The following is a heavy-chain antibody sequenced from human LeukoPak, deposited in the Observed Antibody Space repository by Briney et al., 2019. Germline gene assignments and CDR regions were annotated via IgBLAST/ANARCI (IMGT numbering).Heavy chain of an antibody. CDR2: INPNSGGT. CDR1: GYTFTGYY. Sequence: GASVKVSCKASGYTFTGYYMHWVRQAPGQGLEWMGWINPNSGGTNHAQKFQGRVTMTRDTSISTAYMELSRLRSDDTAVYYCARDRSSTMIVVVIKSEDTFDYWGQGTLVTVSS. V-gene: IGHV1-2*02. CDR3: ARDRSSTMIVVVIKSEDTFDY. J-gene: IGHJ4*02. D-gene: IGHD3-22*01.